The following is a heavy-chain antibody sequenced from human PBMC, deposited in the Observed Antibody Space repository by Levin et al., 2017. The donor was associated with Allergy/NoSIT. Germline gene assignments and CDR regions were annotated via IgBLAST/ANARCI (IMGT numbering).Heavy chain of an antibody. D-gene: IGHD3-22*01. CDR1: GGSLSSYY. J-gene: IGHJ4*02. V-gene: IGHV4-59*01. Sequence: SETLSLTCTVSGGSLSSYYWSWIRQPPGKGLEYIGYFYYGGSTNYNSSLKSRVTISVDTSKNQFSLKLSSVTAADTAVYYCARENPYYDSSGYPTLDYWGQGTLVTVSS. CDR3: ARENPYYDSSGYPTLDY. CDR2: FYYGGST.